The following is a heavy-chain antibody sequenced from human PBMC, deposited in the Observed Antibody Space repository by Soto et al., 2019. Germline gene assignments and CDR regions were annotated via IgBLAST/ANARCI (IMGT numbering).Heavy chain of an antibody. Sequence: PSETLSLTCAVYGGSFSGYYWSWIRQPPGKGLEWIGEITHSGSTNYNPSLKSRVTISVDTSKNQFSLKLSSVTAADTAVYYCAGPQTILRGLIIPLQYWGQGTLVTVSS. J-gene: IGHJ4*02. CDR3: AGPQTILRGLIIPLQY. V-gene: IGHV4-34*01. D-gene: IGHD3-10*01. CDR2: ITHSGST. CDR1: GGSFSGYY.